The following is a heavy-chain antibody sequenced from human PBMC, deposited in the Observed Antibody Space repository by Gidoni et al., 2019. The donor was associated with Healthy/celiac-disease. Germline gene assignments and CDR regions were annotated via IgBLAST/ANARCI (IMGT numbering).Heavy chain of an antibody. CDR3: ARAPGGGYSGYHAYYFDY. Sequence: QVQLQASGPGLVKPSQTLSLTCTVSGSSISSGGYYWSWIRQHPGKGLEWIGYIYYSGSTYYNPSLKSRVTISVDTSKNQFSLKLSSVTAADTAVYYCARAPGGGYSGYHAYYFDYWGQGTLVTVSS. J-gene: IGHJ4*02. CDR2: IYYSGST. D-gene: IGHD5-12*01. V-gene: IGHV4-31*03. CDR1: GSSISSGGYY.